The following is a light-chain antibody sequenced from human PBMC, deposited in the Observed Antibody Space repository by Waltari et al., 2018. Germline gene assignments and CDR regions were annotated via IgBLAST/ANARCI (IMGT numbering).Light chain of an antibody. Sequence: QSALTQPRSVSGSPGQSVTISCTGTSGDVGGHDFVSWFQELPGKAPKLIISDVTNPPSGVPDLFSGSKSANTASLTISGLQAEDEANYYCCSDAGRYTYIFGGGTKLT. CDR2: DVT. CDR3: CSDAGRYTYI. V-gene: IGLV2-11*01. CDR1: SGDVGGHDF. J-gene: IGLJ2*01.